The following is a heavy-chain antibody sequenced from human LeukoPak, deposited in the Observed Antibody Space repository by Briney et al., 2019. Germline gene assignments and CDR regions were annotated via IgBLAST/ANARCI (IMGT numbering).Heavy chain of an antibody. CDR2: IIPIFGTA. Sequence: AASVKVSCKASGYTFTSYAMHWVRQAPGQGLEWMGGIIPIFGTANYAQKFQGRVTITADESASTAYMELSSLRSEDTAVYYCARDRTVTTFGLKYELDYWGQGTLVTVSS. V-gene: IGHV1-69*13. CDR3: ARDRTVTTFGLKYELDY. D-gene: IGHD4-17*01. CDR1: GYTFTSYA. J-gene: IGHJ4*02.